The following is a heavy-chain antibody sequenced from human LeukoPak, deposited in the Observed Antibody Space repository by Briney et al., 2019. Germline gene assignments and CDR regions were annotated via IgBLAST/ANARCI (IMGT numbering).Heavy chain of an antibody. CDR1: GYTFTGYY. CDR2: INPNSGGT. V-gene: IGHV1-2*02. J-gene: IGHJ4*02. D-gene: IGHD3-22*01. CDR3: ARDPERNYYDSSGYSLSFDY. Sequence: ASVKVSCKASGYTFTGYYMHWVRQAPGQGLEWMGWINPNSGGTNYAQKFQGRVTMTRDTSISTAYMELSRLRSDDTAVYYCARDPERNYYDSSGYSLSFDYWGQGTLVTVSS.